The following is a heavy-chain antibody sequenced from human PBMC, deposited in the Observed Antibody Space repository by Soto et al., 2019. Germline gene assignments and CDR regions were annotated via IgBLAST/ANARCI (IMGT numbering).Heavy chain of an antibody. J-gene: IGHJ4*02. CDR3: ARSTNDYGDRH. CDR1: GYTFTSYD. V-gene: IGHV1-8*01. CDR2: MNPNSGNT. D-gene: IGHD4-17*01. Sequence: QVQLVQSGAEVKKPGASVKVSCKASGYTFTSYDINWVRQAPGQGLEWMGWMNPNSGNTGYAQKFQGRITMTRNTSISTAYMELSRLRSEDPALYYCARSTNDYGDRHWGQGTLVTVSS.